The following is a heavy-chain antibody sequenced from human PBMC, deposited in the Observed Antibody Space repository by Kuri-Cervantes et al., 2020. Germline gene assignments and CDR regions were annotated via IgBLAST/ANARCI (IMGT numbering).Heavy chain of an antibody. CDR2: ISYDGSNK. J-gene: IGHJ3*02. V-gene: IGHV3-30*01. Sequence: LSLTCAASGFTFSSYAMHWVRQAPGKGLEWVAVISYDGSNKYYADSVKGRFTISRDNSKNTLYLQMNSLRAEDTAVYYCARDQTTVTTMASKSDAFDIWGQGTMVTVSS. CDR1: GFTFSSYA. CDR3: ARDQTTVTTMASKSDAFDI. D-gene: IGHD4-17*01.